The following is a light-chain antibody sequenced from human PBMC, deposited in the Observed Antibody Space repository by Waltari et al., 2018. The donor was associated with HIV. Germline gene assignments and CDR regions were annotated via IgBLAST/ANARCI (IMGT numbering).Light chain of an antibody. CDR2: EDS. J-gene: IGLJ2*01. CDR1: ALPTKY. V-gene: IGLV3-10*01. Sequence: SYELTQPPSVSVSPGQTARITCSGDALPTKYAYWYQQKSGQAPVLVIYEDSKRPSGIPERFSGSSSGTMATLTISGAQVEDEADYYCYSTDSSGNRIVVFGGGTKLTVL. CDR3: YSTDSSGNRIVV.